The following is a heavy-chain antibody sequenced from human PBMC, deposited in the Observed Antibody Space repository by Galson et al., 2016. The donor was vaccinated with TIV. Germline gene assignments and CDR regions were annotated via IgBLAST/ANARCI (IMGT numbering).Heavy chain of an antibody. CDR3: ARASSDYFYNYGMDV. D-gene: IGHD6-19*01. CDR1: GFSLSRSRMC. CDR2: IDGDDDT. J-gene: IGHJ6*02. V-gene: IGHV2-70*11. Sequence: PALVKPPQTLTLTCTFSGFSLSRSRMCVTWMRQPPGKALEWPARIDGDDDTYYNNFLATRLFITKDTSRNQVVLTLTNLDPADTATYYCARASSDYFYNYGMDVWGQGTTVAVS.